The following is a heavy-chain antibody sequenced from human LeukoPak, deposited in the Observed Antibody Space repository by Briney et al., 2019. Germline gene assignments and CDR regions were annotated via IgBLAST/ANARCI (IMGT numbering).Heavy chain of an antibody. CDR3: ARIPRNYDILTGRYYAPLHWYFDL. J-gene: IGHJ2*01. Sequence: PSETLSLTCTVSGGSISSSSYYWGWIRQPPGKGLEWIGSIYYSGSTYYNPSLKSRVTISVDRSKNQFSLKLSSVTAADTAVYYCARIPRNYDILTGRYYAPLHWYFDLWGRGTLVTVSS. CDR2: IYYSGST. CDR1: GGSISSSSYY. D-gene: IGHD3-9*01. V-gene: IGHV4-39*07.